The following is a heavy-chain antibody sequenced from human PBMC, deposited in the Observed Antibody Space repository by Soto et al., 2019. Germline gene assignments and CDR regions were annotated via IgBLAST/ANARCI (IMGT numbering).Heavy chain of an antibody. D-gene: IGHD3-10*01. CDR2: IFSNDEK. CDR3: ALAKTTMVHY. Sequence: SGPPLVNPTETLTLTCTDSGFSLSNAGMGVSWIRQRPGKGLAWLAHIFSNDEKSYSTSLKSRLTISKDTSKSQVVLTMTNMDPVEKATYYCALAKTTMVHYWGQGTLVTVSS. J-gene: IGHJ4*02. CDR1: GFSLSNAGMG. V-gene: IGHV2-26*01.